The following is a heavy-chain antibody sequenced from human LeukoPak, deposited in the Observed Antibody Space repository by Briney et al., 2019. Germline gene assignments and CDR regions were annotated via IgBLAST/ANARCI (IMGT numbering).Heavy chain of an antibody. Sequence: PGGSLRLSCAASGFAFRSYEMSWVRQAPGKGLEWVANINQDGSEIDYVDSVKGRFTISRDNAKNSLYLQMNSLRAEDTAIYYCARDGVAAGIYFDYWGQGTLVTVSS. CDR3: ARDGVAAGIYFDY. V-gene: IGHV3-7*05. CDR1: GFAFRSYE. CDR2: INQDGSEI. J-gene: IGHJ4*02. D-gene: IGHD6-13*01.